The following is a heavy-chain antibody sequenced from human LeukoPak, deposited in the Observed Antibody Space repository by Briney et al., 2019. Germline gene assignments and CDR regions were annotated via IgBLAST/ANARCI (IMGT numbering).Heavy chain of an antibody. CDR2: INHSGST. CDR1: GGSFSGFY. CDR3: ARLRYYYDSSGYADYYYGMDV. V-gene: IGHV4-34*01. J-gene: IGHJ6*02. Sequence: SETLSLTCAVYGGSFSGFYWSWIRQPPGKGLEWIGEINHSGSTNYNPSLKSRVTISVDTSKKQFSLKLSSVTAADTAVYYCARLRYYYDSSGYADYYYGMDVWGQGTTVTVSS. D-gene: IGHD3-22*01.